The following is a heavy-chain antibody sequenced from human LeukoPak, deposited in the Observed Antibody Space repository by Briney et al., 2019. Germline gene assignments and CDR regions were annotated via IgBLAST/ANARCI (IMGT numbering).Heavy chain of an antibody. CDR3: ARARNVDTAMVTGY. CDR2: IWYDGSNK. V-gene: IGHV3-33*01. Sequence: GRSLRLSCAASGFTFSSYGMHWVRQAPGKGLEWVAVIWYDGSNKYYADSVKGRFTISRDNSKNTLYLQMNSLRAEDTAVYYCARARNVDTAMVTGYWGQGTLVTVSS. CDR1: GFTFSSYG. J-gene: IGHJ4*02. D-gene: IGHD5-18*01.